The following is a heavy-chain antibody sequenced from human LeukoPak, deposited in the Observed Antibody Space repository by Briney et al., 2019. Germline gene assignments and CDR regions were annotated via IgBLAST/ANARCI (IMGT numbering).Heavy chain of an antibody. CDR1: GFTFSSKD. Sequence: GGSLRLSCTASGFTFSSKDMSWVRQAPGKRLDWVSVIYSGGSTYYTVSVKGRFTISRDSSKNTLYLQMNSLRAEDTAMYYCTNLKRKAFDIWGQGTMVTVSS. V-gene: IGHV3-66*02. D-gene: IGHD1-1*01. J-gene: IGHJ3*02. CDR2: IYSGGST. CDR3: TNLKRKAFDI.